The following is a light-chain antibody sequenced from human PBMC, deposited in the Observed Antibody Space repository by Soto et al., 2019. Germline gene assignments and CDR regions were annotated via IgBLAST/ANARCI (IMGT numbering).Light chain of an antibody. CDR3: QTWGTGIPWV. CDR2: LNSDGSH. CDR1: SGHSSYA. J-gene: IGLJ3*02. Sequence: QLVLTQSPSASASLGASVKLTCTLSSGHSSYAIAWHQQQPEKGPRYLMKLNSDGSHSKGDGIPDGFSGSSSGAERYLTISRLQSEDEADYYCQTWGTGIPWVFGGGTKVTVL. V-gene: IGLV4-69*01.